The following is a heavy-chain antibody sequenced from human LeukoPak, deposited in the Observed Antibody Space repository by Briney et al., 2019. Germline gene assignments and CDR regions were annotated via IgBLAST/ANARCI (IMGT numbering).Heavy chain of an antibody. D-gene: IGHD3-22*01. Sequence: ASVKVSCKASGYTFTGYYMHWVRQAPGQGLEWMGWINPNSGGTNYAQKFQGRVTMTRDTSISTAYMELSRLRSDDTAVYYCVRDLPYDSSGYYYVVLSYWFDPWGQGTLVTVSS. CDR2: INPNSGGT. CDR1: GYTFTGYY. J-gene: IGHJ5*02. V-gene: IGHV1-2*02. CDR3: VRDLPYDSSGYYYVVLSYWFDP.